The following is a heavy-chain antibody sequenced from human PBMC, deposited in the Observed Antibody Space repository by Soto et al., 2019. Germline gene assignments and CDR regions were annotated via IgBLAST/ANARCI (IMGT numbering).Heavy chain of an antibody. CDR1: GYSFTSYW. V-gene: IGHV5-10-1*01. J-gene: IGHJ6*02. CDR2: IDPSDSYT. Sequence: GASLKISCKGSGYSFTSYWISWVRQMPGKGLEWMGRIDPSDSYTNYSPSFQGHVTISADKSISTAYLQWSSLKASDTAMYYCARHLIIVGATWGYYGMDVWGQGTTVTVSS. D-gene: IGHD1-26*01. CDR3: ARHLIIVGATWGYYGMDV.